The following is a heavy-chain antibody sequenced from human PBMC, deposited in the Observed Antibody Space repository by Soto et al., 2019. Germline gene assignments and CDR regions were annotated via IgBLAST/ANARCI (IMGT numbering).Heavy chain of an antibody. V-gene: IGHV4-39*01. CDR2: VFYIGTT. CDR1: GDSIRSSDHY. CDR3: ARQSALWSAYHYYYYIDI. J-gene: IGHJ6*03. Sequence: TSETLSLTCKVSGDSIRSSDHYWGWIRQPPGEGLEWIGSVFYIGTTYYNPSLRSQVTISIDTSKNQFSLKLTSVTAADTAVYYCARQSALWSAYHYYYYIDIWGKGTTVTVSS. D-gene: IGHD3-3*01.